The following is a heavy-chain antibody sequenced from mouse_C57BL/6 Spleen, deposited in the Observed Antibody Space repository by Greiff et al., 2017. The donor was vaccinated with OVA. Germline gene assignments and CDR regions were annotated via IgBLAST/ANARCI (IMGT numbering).Heavy chain of an antibody. J-gene: IGHJ4*01. CDR1: GFNFTDYY. CDR3: AGAYCSNYDAMDF. CDR2: IDPGDGET. V-gene: IGHV14-2*01. D-gene: IGHD2-5*01. Sequence: VQLQQSGAELVKPGASVKLSCTASGFNFTDYYMHWVKQRTEQGLEWIGRIDPGDGETKYAPKFQGKATLTAYTSSNTAYLQLSSLTSEDTAVCYWAGAYCSNYDAMDFWGQGTSVTVSS.